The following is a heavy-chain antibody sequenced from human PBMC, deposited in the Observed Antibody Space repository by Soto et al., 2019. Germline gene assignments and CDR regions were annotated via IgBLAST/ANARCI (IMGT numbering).Heavy chain of an antibody. Sequence: SVKVSCKASGGTFSSYAISWVRQAPVQGLEWMGGIIPIFGTANYAQKFQGRVTITADESTSTAYMELSSLRSEDTAVYYCARGLEPGSPPDFDYWGQGTLVTVSS. D-gene: IGHD1-1*01. CDR2: IIPIFGTA. V-gene: IGHV1-69*13. J-gene: IGHJ4*02. CDR1: GGTFSSYA. CDR3: ARGLEPGSPPDFDY.